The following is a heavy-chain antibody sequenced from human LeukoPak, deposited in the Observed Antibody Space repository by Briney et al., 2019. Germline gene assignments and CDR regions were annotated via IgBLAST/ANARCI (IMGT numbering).Heavy chain of an antibody. CDR3: ASRVDTARHHPTRGYYMDV. Sequence: SETLSLTCTVSGGSISSYYWSWIRQPPGKGLEWIGYIYYSGSTNYNPSLKSRVTISVDTSKNQFSLKLSSVTAADTAVYYCASRVDTARHHPTRGYYMDVWGKGTTVTVSS. J-gene: IGHJ6*03. V-gene: IGHV4-59*01. CDR2: IYYSGST. D-gene: IGHD5-18*01. CDR1: GGSISSYY.